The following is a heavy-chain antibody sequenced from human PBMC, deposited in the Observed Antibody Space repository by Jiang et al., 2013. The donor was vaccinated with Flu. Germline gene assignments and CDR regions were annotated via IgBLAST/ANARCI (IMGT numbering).Heavy chain of an antibody. D-gene: IGHD3-16*01. CDR3: ARVADYVWGIPRLSGMDV. CDR2: INAGNGNT. Sequence: SGAEVKKPGASVKVSCKASGSTFTSYAMHWVRQAPGQRLEWMGWINAGNGNTKYSQKFQGRVTITRDTSASTAYMELSSLRSEDTAVYYCARVADYVWGIPRLSGMDVWGQGTTVTVSS. V-gene: IGHV1-3*01. CDR1: GSTFTSYA. J-gene: IGHJ6*02.